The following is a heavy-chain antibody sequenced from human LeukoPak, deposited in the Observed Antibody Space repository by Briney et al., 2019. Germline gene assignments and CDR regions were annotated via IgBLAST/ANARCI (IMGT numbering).Heavy chain of an antibody. D-gene: IGHD5/OR15-5a*01. J-gene: IGHJ4*02. CDR2: IRYDGSNK. CDR1: GFTFSSYG. V-gene: IGHV3-30*02. Sequence: GGSLRLSCVASGFTFSSYGMHWVRQAPGKGLEWVTFIRYDGSNKYYADSVKGRFTISRDNSKNTLYLQMNSLRAEDTAVYYCAKSGVSVKFSQGRSFDYWGQGTLVTVSS. CDR3: AKSGVSVKFSQGRSFDY.